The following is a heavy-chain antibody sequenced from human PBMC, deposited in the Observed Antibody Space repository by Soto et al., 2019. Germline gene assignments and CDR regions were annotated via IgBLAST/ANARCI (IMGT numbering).Heavy chain of an antibody. J-gene: IGHJ4*02. CDR2: ISSTTNYI. CDR3: ARESEDLTSNFDY. CDR1: GFTLSSYM. V-gene: IGHV3-21*06. Sequence: KPGGSLRLSCAASGFTLSSYMMNWVRQAPGKGLEWVSSISSTTNYIYYGDSMKGRFTISRDNAKNSLYLEMNSLRAEDTAVYYCARESEDLTSNFDYWGQGTLVTVSS.